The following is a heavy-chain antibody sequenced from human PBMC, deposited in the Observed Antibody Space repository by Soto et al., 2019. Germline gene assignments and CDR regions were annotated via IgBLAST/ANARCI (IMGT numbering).Heavy chain of an antibody. D-gene: IGHD3-22*01. CDR3: AISLDSSGYYHYYYYGMDV. CDR2: INHSGST. CDR1: GGSFSGYY. J-gene: IGHJ6*02. V-gene: IGHV4-34*01. Sequence: PLETLSLTCAVYGGSFSGYYWSWIRQPPGKGLEWIGEINHSGSTNYNPSLKSRVTISVDTSKNQFSLKLSSVTAADTAVYYCAISLDSSGYYHYYYYGMDVWGQGTTVTVSS.